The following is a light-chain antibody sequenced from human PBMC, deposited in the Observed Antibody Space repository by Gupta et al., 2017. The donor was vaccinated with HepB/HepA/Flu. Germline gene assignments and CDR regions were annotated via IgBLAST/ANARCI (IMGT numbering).Light chain of an antibody. V-gene: IGLV1-44*01. Sequence: QSVLTQPPSASGTPGQRVTISCSGGSSNIGSNSVHWYQQLPGTAPRLLSYTNIQRPSGVPDRFSGSKSGTSSSLAISGLQSEDEADYDCAAWDDTLKTVLIGGGTKLTVL. CDR2: TNI. J-gene: IGLJ2*01. CDR3: AAWDDTLKTVL. CDR1: SSNIGSNS.